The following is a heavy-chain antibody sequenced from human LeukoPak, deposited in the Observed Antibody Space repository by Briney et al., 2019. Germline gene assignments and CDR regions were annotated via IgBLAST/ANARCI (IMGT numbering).Heavy chain of an antibody. CDR2: IIPILGIA. CDR1: GGTFSSYA. D-gene: IGHD6-19*01. CDR3: ASGAGYSSGWKYYFDY. V-gene: IGHV1-69*04. Sequence: GASVKVSCKASGGTFSSYAISWVRQAPGQGLEWMGRIIPILGIANYAQKFQGRVTITADKSTSTAYMELSSLRSEDTAVYFCASGAGYSSGWKYYFDYWGQGTLVTVSS. J-gene: IGHJ4*02.